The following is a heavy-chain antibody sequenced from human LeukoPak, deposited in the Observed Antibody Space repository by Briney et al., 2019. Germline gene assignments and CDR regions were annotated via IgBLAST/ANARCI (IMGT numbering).Heavy chain of an antibody. V-gene: IGHV4-59*01. CDR1: GGSISSYY. D-gene: IGHD5-12*01. CDR3: ARGSLRLPFYWFDP. CDR2: IYYSGST. Sequence: SETLPLTCTVSGGSISSYYWSWIRQPPGKGLEWIGYIYYSGSTNYNPSLKSRVTISVDTSKNQFSLKLSSVTAADTAVYYCARGSLRLPFYWFDPWGQGTLVTVSS. J-gene: IGHJ5*02.